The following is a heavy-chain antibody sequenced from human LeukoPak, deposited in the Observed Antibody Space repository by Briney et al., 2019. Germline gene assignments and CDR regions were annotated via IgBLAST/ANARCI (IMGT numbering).Heavy chain of an antibody. CDR3: ARDPPYYYDSSGYFDY. CDR2: IYYSGST. V-gene: IGHV4-39*07. D-gene: IGHD3-22*01. J-gene: IGHJ4*02. Sequence: SETLSLTCTVSGGSISSSSYYWGWIRQPPGKGLGWIGSIYYSGSTYYNPSLKSRVTISVDTSKNQFSLKLSSVTAADTAVYYCARDPPYYYDSSGYFDYWGQGTLVTVSS. CDR1: GGSISSSSYY.